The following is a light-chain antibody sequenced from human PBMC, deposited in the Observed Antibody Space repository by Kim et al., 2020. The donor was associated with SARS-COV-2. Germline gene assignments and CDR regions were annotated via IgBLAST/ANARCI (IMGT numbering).Light chain of an antibody. Sequence: LSPGESATRSCRASQTVSSTYLAWYQQKPGQAPRLLMYGVSNRATGIPDRFSGSGSGTDFTLTISRLEPEDFVVYYCLQYGSSSYTFGQGTKLEI. CDR3: LQYGSSSYT. CDR1: QTVSSTY. V-gene: IGKV3-20*01. J-gene: IGKJ2*01. CDR2: GVS.